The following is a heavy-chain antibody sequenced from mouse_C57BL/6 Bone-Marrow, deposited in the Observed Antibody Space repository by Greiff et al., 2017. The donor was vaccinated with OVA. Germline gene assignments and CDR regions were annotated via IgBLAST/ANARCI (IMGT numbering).Heavy chain of an antibody. J-gene: IGHJ2*01. CDR2: IYPGDGDT. Sequence: QVQLQQSGPELVKPGASVKISCKASGFAFSSSWMNWVKQRPGKGLEWIGRIYPGDGDTNYNGKFKGKATLTADKSSSTAYMQLSSLTSEDSAVYFCARYLTAQATWRDYWGQGTTLTVSS. V-gene: IGHV1-82*01. CDR1: GFAFSSSW. D-gene: IGHD3-2*02. CDR3: ARYLTAQATWRDY.